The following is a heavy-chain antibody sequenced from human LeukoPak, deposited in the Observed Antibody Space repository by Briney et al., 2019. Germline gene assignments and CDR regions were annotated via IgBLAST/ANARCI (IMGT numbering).Heavy chain of an antibody. CDR1: GGPFSGYF. Sequence: SETLSLTCAVSGGPFSGYFWSWIRQSSGKGLEWIGEIHNSGTTNYNPSLNGRVTISEDTSKSQFSLTLTSVTAADTAVYYCAIRSGRNYYGVDVWGQGTTVTVS. J-gene: IGHJ6*02. CDR3: AIRSGRNYYGVDV. V-gene: IGHV4-34*01. CDR2: IHNSGTT. D-gene: IGHD1-26*01.